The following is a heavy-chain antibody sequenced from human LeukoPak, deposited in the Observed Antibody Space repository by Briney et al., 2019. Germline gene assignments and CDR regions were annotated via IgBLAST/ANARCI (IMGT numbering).Heavy chain of an antibody. CDR2: IYYSGST. Sequence: SETLSLTCTVSGGSISSYYWSWIRQPPGKGLEWIGYIYYSGSTNYNPSLKSRVTISVDTSKNQFSLKLRSVTAADTAVYYCARGKGLYGHDAFDIWGQGTMVTVSS. J-gene: IGHJ3*02. V-gene: IGHV4-59*01. D-gene: IGHD2/OR15-2a*01. CDR1: GGSISSYY. CDR3: ARGKGLYGHDAFDI.